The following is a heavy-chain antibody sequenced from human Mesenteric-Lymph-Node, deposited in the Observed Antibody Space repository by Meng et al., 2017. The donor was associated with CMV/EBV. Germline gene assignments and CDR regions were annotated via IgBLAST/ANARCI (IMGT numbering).Heavy chain of an antibody. V-gene: IGHV3-21*01. CDR2: ISSSSSYI. CDR1: GFTFSSYS. D-gene: IGHD3-3*01. Sequence: GESLKISCAASGFTFSSYSMNWVRQAPGKGLEWVSSISSSSSYIYYADSVKGRFTISRDNAKNSLYLQMNSLRAEDTAVYYCARDMGDFWSGYYYYYYGMDVWGQGTTVTVSS. J-gene: IGHJ6*02. CDR3: ARDMGDFWSGYYYYYYGMDV.